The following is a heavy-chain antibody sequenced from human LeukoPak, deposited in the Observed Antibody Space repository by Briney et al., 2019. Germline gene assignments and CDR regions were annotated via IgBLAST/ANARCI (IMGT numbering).Heavy chain of an antibody. CDR2: IWYDGGNK. CDR1: GFTFSSYA. Sequence: GGSLRLSCAASGFTFSSYAMSWVRQAPGKGLEWVAVIWYDGGNKYYADSVKGRFTISRDNSKNTLYLQMNSLRAEDTAVYYCAKVATVTTMRGAFDPWGQGTLVTVSS. CDR3: AKVATVTTMRGAFDP. J-gene: IGHJ5*02. V-gene: IGHV3-33*06. D-gene: IGHD4-17*01.